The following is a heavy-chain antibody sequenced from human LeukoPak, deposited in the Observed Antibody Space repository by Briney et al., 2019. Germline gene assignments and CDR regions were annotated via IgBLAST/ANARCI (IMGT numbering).Heavy chain of an antibody. J-gene: IGHJ4*02. CDR3: ARGRASYDY. CDR1: GGSISNYY. Sequence: SETLSLTCTVSGGSISNYYWTWIRQPAGKGLEWIGRIYNSGTTNYNPSLKSRVTMSVDTSKNQFSLKLSSVTAADTGAYYCARGRASYDYWGQGTLVTVSS. D-gene: IGHD3-10*01. V-gene: IGHV4-4*07. CDR2: IYNSGTT.